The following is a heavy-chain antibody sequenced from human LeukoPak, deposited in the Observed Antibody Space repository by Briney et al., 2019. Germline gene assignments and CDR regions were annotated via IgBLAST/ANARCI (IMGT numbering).Heavy chain of an antibody. V-gene: IGHV4-59*01. CDR3: ARGGYYYMDV. CDR2: IFYNGNT. J-gene: IGHJ6*03. Sequence: PSETLFLTCTVSGGSISPYYWSWIRQPPGKGLEWIAYIFYNGNTNYNPSLKSRVTISLDTSKKEFYLKVSSVTAADTAVYYCARGGYYYMDVWGKGTTVTVSS. CDR1: GGSISPYY.